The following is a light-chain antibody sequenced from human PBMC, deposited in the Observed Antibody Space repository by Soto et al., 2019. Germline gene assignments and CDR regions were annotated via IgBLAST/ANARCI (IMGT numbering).Light chain of an antibody. CDR2: DAS. J-gene: IGKJ1*01. Sequence: ELVLTQSPATLSLSPGERATLSCRASQSVSSYLAWYQQKPGQAPRLLIYDASNRATGIPARFSGSGSGTDFTLTISRLEPEDFAVYYCQQFTGSPWTFGQGTKVDI. V-gene: IGKV3-11*01. CDR3: QQFTGSPWT. CDR1: QSVSSY.